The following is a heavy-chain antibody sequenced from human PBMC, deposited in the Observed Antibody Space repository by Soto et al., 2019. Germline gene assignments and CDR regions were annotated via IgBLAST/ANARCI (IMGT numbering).Heavy chain of an antibody. Sequence: QVQLQESGPGLVKPSETLSLTCAVSGDSISSVNWWSWVRQSPGQGLEWIGDIYHTGITNYNPSLQSRVTISVDKFKNEFSLNLTSVTAADTAVYYCARSTGYFTISSLDPWGQGTLVTVSS. CDR3: ARSTGYFTISSLDP. J-gene: IGHJ5*02. D-gene: IGHD2-8*01. CDR1: GDSISSVNW. V-gene: IGHV4-4*02. CDR2: IYHTGIT.